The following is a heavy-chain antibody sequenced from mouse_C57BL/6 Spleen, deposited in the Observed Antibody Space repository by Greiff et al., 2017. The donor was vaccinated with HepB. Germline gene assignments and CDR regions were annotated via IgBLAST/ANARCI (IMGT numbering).Heavy chain of an antibody. J-gene: IGHJ1*03. V-gene: IGHV5-9-1*02. Sequence: EVQRVESGEGLVKPGGSLKLSCAASGFTFSSYAMSWVRQTPEKRLEWVAYISSGGDYIYYADTVKGRFTISRDNARNTLYLQMSSLKSEDTAMYYCTRVGLPAYWYFDVWGTGTTVTVSS. CDR3: TRVGLPAYWYFDV. CDR2: ISSGGDYI. CDR1: GFTFSSYA. D-gene: IGHD2-2*01.